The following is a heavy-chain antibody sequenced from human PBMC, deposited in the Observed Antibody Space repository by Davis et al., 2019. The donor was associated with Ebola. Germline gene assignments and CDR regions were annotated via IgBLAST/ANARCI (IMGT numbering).Heavy chain of an antibody. J-gene: IGHJ4*02. CDR3: ARGRRGTGAYFDY. V-gene: IGHV1-18*04. CDR2: ISAYNGNT. Sequence: ASVKVSCKASGYTFTSYGISWVRQAPGQGLEWMGWISAYNGNTNYAQKLQGRVTMTRNTSISTAYMELSSLRSEDTAVYYCARGRRGTGAYFDYWGQGTLVTVSS. D-gene: IGHD1-14*01. CDR1: GYTFTSYG.